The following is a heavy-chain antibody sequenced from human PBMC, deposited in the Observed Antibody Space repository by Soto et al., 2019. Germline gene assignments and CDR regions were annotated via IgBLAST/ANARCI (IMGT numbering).Heavy chain of an antibody. V-gene: IGHV3-23*01. CDR1: GFIFSNYA. Sequence: EVQLLESGGGLVQPGGSLRLSCAASGFIFSNYAMSWVRQAPGKGLEWVASITGSDDSTYYADSVKGRFTISRDNSKKALYQQMNSLRAEDTAVYYCAKSTHNAEREYCTSTSCSAEYFQGWGQGALVAVSS. CDR3: AKSTHNAEREYCTSTSCSAEYFQG. J-gene: IGHJ1*01. CDR2: ITGSDDST. D-gene: IGHD2-2*01.